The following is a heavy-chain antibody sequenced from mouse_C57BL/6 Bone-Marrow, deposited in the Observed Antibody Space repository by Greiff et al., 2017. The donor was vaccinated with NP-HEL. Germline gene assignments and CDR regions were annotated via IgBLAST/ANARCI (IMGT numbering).Heavy chain of an antibody. Sequence: VTLKESGAELVRPGASVKLSCTASGFNIKDDYMHWVKQRPEQGLEWIGWIDPENGDTEYASKFQGKATITADTSSNTAYLQLSSLTSEDTAVYYCTRGLVGFAYWGQGTLVTVSA. CDR2: IDPENGDT. CDR3: TRGLVGFAY. D-gene: IGHD3-3*01. J-gene: IGHJ3*01. V-gene: IGHV14-4*01. CDR1: GFNIKDDY.